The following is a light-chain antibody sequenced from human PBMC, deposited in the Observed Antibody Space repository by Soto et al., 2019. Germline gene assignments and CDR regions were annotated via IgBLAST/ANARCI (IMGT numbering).Light chain of an antibody. CDR3: QQYNNWPRT. J-gene: IGKJ1*01. V-gene: IGKV3-15*01. CDR1: QSVSSN. Sequence: EIVMTQSPATLSVSPGERATLSCRASQSVSSNLAWYQRKPGQAPRLLIYGASTRATGIPARFSGSGSGTESTLTISSLQSEDFAVYYCQQYNNWPRTFGQGTKVEIK. CDR2: GAS.